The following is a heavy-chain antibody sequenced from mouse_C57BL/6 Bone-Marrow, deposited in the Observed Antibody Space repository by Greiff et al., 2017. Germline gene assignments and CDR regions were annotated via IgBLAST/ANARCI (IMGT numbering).Heavy chain of an antibody. D-gene: IGHD2-5*01. CDR3: TRGGYSNLHCY. CDR2: ISSGGDYI. CDR1: GFTFSSYA. V-gene: IGHV5-9-1*02. Sequence: EVQGVESGEGLVKPGGSLKLSCAASGFTFSSYAMSWVRQTPEKRLEWVAYISSGGDYIYYADTVKGRFTISRDNARNTLHLQRSSLKSEDTAMYYCTRGGYSNLHCYWGQGTTLTVSS. J-gene: IGHJ2*01.